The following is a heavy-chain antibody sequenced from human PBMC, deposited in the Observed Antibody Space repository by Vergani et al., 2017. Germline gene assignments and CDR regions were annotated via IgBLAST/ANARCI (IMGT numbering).Heavy chain of an antibody. V-gene: IGHV4-34*01. CDR2: INHSGST. CDR1: GGSFSGYY. CDR3: ARGRSPPYYDFWSGYYTGGYDY. D-gene: IGHD3-3*01. Sequence: QVQLQQWGAGLLKPSETLSLTCAVYGGSFSGYYWGWIRQPPGKGLEWIGEINHSGSTNYNPSLKSRVTISVDTSKNQFSLKLSSVTAADAAVYYCARGRSPPYYDFWSGYYTGGYDYWGQGTLVTVSS. J-gene: IGHJ4*02.